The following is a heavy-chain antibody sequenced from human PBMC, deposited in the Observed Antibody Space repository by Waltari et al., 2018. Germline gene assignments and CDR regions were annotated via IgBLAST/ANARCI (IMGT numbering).Heavy chain of an antibody. CDR3: AREACSSTSCYPWWFDP. Sequence: VQLVQSGAEVKKPGSSVMVSCRASGGTFSSSTIRWVRQALRQGLEWMGRIIPIVGIANYAQKVQGRVTITADKSTSTAYMELSSLRSEDTAVYYCAREACSSTSCYPWWFDPWGQGTLVTVSS. V-gene: IGHV1-69*08. J-gene: IGHJ5*02. CDR2: IIPIVGIA. CDR1: GGTFSSST. D-gene: IGHD2-2*01.